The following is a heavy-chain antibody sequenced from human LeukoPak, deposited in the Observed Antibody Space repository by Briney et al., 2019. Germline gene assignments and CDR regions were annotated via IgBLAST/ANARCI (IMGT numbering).Heavy chain of an antibody. V-gene: IGHV3-7*01. J-gene: IGHJ6*03. CDR2: IKQDGSEK. Sequence: SGGSLRLSCAASGFTFSSYWMSWVRQAPGKGLEWVANIKQDGSEKYYVDSVKGRFTISRDNAKNSLYLQMNSLRAEDTAVYYCARGLKSGYSGTYYYYYMDVWGKGATVTVSS. CDR1: GFTFSSYW. D-gene: IGHD5-12*01. CDR3: ARGLKSGYSGTYYYYYMDV.